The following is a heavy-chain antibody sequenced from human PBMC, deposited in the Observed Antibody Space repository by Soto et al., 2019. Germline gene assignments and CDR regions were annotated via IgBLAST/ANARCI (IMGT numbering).Heavy chain of an antibody. Sequence: PSETLSLTCTVSGNYISGTSSFWAWINQPPGKNLEWIGSVYYTGSTYYNSSLKSRVSISIDTPKNQFSLSLNSVTAADTAVYYCTRRVRSTGLLDYWGQGALVTVSS. CDR1: GNYISGTSSF. CDR3: TRRVRSTGLLDY. D-gene: IGHD4-4*01. CDR2: VYYTGST. V-gene: IGHV4-39*01. J-gene: IGHJ4*02.